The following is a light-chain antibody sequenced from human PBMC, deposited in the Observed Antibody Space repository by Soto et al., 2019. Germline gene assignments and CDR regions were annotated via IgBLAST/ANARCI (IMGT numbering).Light chain of an antibody. CDR1: QGVSSTN. V-gene: IGKV3-20*01. CDR2: GAS. Sequence: IVLTQSPGTLSLSPGEGVTLSCRASQGVSSTNLGWYQQRPGQAPRLLFYGASNRATGIPDRFSGSGSGTDFTLTISRLEPEDFAVYYCQLSGNSPWHTFGQGTKLEIK. J-gene: IGKJ2*01. CDR3: QLSGNSPWHT.